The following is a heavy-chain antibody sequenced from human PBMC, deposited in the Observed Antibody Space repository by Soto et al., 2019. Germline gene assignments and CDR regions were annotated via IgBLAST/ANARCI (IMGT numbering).Heavy chain of an antibody. CDR3: AASDGVVVVAAIIGVGAMVV. D-gene: IGHD2-15*01. V-gene: IGHV3-23*01. Sequence: GGSLRLSCAASGFTFSSYAMSWVRQAPGKGLEWVSAISGSGGSTYYSDSVKGRFTISRDNSKNTLYLQMNSLRAEDTAVYYCAASDGVVVVAAIIGVGAMVVWCQGTTVSGSS. CDR1: GFTFSSYA. J-gene: IGHJ6*02. CDR2: ISGSGGST.